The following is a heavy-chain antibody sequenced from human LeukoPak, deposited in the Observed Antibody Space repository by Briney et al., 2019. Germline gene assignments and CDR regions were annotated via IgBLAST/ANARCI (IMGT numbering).Heavy chain of an antibody. D-gene: IGHD3-10*01. CDR2: ISGSGGST. Sequence: GGSLRLSCTASGFTFSSYAMSWVRQAPGKGLEWVSAISGSGGSTYYADSVKGRFTISRDNSKNTLYLQMNSLRAEDTAVYYCVGKVTGSGSYYPPDFDYWGQGTLVTVSS. CDR1: GFTFSSYA. V-gene: IGHV3-23*01. J-gene: IGHJ4*02. CDR3: VGKVTGSGSYYPPDFDY.